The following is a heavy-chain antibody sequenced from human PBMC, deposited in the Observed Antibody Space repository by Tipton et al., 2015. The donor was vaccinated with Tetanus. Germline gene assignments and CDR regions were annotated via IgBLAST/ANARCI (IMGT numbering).Heavy chain of an antibody. V-gene: IGHV4-31*03. Sequence: TLSLTCTVSGGSISSDGAYWSWIRQHPGEGLEWIGYISNSGSTYYNPSLKSRVTISVDTSQKQISLKVNSVTAADTAVYYCARDHGITWGGMGYYYGMDVWGQGITVTVSS. D-gene: IGHD3-16*01. J-gene: IGHJ6*02. CDR1: GGSISSDGAY. CDR3: ARDHGITWGGMGYYYGMDV. CDR2: ISNSGST.